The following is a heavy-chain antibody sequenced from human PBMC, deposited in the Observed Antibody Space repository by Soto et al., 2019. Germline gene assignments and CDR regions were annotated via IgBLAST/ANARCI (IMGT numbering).Heavy chain of an antibody. D-gene: IGHD1-1*01. Sequence: QVQLVESGGGVVQPGRSLRLSCAASGFTFSSYAMHWVRQAPGKGLEWVAVISYDGSNKYYADSVKGRFTISRDNSKNPLYLQVNGPRAEDTAVYYCARDLPGDVYSCPLERHGYWGQGAMVTVFS. CDR1: GFTFSSYA. V-gene: IGHV3-30-3*01. J-gene: IGHJ4*02. CDR2: ISYDGSNK. CDR3: ARDLPGDVYSCPLERHGY.